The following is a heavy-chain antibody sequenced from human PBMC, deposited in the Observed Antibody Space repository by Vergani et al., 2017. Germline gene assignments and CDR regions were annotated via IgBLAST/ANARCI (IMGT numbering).Heavy chain of an antibody. J-gene: IGHJ6*02. V-gene: IGHV4-38-2*01. Sequence: QVQLQESGPGLVKPSETLTLTCDVSDSSIMTNPYWGWFRQSPGKGLEWIGCIHHSGDTHYNSSLKSRVSISIVSSSKFSLSLTSVTAADTAIYYCSIHRGSVGFFPSSYFYGMDVWGHGTTVTVSS. CDR1: DSSIMTNPY. D-gene: IGHD3-10*01. CDR2: IHHSGDT. CDR3: SIHRGSVGFFPSSYFYGMDV.